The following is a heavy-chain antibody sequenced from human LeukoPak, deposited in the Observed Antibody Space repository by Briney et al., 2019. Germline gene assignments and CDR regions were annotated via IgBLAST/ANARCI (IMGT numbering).Heavy chain of an antibody. CDR3: ARDGDYGDWEGLFGY. CDR1: GFTFSSYW. J-gene: IGHJ4*02. Sequence: GGSLRLSCAASGFTFSSYWMSWVRQAPGKGLEWVANIKQDGSEKYYVDSVKGRFTISRDNAKNSLYLQMNSLRAEDTSVYYCARDGDYGDWEGLFGYWGQGTPVTVHS. D-gene: IGHD4-17*01. V-gene: IGHV3-7*01. CDR2: IKQDGSEK.